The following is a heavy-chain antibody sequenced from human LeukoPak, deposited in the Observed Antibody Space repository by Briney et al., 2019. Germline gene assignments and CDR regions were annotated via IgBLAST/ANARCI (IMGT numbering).Heavy chain of an antibody. J-gene: IGHJ4*02. D-gene: IGHD6-19*01. V-gene: IGHV4-59*01. CDR2: IYYSETT. CDR3: ARGAGWWPY. Sequence: SETLSLTCTVSGGSISSYYWSWLRQPPGQGLEWLGYIYYSETTNYNPSLKSRLTISVDTSKNQFSLKLSSVTAADTAVYYCARGAGWWPYWGQGTLVTVSS. CDR1: GGSISSYY.